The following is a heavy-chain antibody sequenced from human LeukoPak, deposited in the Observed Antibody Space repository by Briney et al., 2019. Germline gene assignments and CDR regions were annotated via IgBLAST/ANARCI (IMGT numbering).Heavy chain of an antibody. CDR2: IIPIFGTA. Sequence: SVKVSCKASGGTFSSYAISWVRQAPGQGLEWMGGIIPIFGTANYAQKFQGRVTMTTDTSTSTAYMELRSLRSDDTAVYYCARDSSGYYLTLQFDYWGQGTLVTVSS. CDR3: ARDSSGYYLTLQFDY. J-gene: IGHJ4*02. V-gene: IGHV1-69*05. D-gene: IGHD3-22*01. CDR1: GGTFSSYA.